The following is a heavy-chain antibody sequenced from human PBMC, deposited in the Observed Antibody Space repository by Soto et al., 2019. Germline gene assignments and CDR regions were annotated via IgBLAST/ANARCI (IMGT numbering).Heavy chain of an antibody. CDR1: GFTFSNYG. CDR3: AKDRVDSWTIDV. CDR2: IDGPGGRV. D-gene: IGHD3-10*01. Sequence: EVQLLESGGHLVQPGGSLRLSCAASGFTFSNYGVNWVRQAPGKGLEWVSNIDGPGGRVLYADSVKGRFTVSRDNSMSTLYLQMNSLRAEDTAVYYCAKDRVDSWTIDVWGKGSTVAVSS. V-gene: IGHV3-23*01. J-gene: IGHJ6*04.